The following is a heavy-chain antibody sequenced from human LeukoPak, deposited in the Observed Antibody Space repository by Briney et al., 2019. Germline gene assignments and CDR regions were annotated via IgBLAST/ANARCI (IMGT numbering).Heavy chain of an antibody. Sequence: PGGSLRLSCAASGFTFSSYGMHWVRLAPGKGLEWVAVIWYDGSNKHYAGSVQGRFRISRDNSKNTLYLQMDRLRAGDTAVYYCARDGTTEEKATIAPYYYGMDVWGQGTTVTVSS. CDR3: ARDGTTEEKATIAPYYYGMDV. CDR2: IWYDGSNK. D-gene: IGHD1-1*01. J-gene: IGHJ6*02. CDR1: GFTFSSYG. V-gene: IGHV3-33*01.